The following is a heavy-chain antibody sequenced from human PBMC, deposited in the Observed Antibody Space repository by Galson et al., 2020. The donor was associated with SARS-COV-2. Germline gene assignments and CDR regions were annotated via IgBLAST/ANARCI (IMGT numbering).Heavy chain of an antibody. D-gene: IGHD3-22*01. Sequence: GGSLRLSCAASGFTFDDYGMSWVRQAPGKGLEWVSGINWNGGSTGYADSVKGRFTISRDNAKNSLYLQMNSLRTEDTALYYCATAHYYDSSGYYYFDYWGQGTLGTVSS. CDR3: ATAHYYDSSGYYYFDY. CDR1: GFTFDDYG. CDR2: INWNGGST. J-gene: IGHJ4*02. V-gene: IGHV3-20*04.